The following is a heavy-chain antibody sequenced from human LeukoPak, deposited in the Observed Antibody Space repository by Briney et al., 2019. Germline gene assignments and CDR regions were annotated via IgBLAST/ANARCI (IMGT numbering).Heavy chain of an antibody. V-gene: IGHV3-20*04. CDR2: ITWNGDKT. D-gene: IGHD2-15*01. J-gene: IGHJ5*02. Sequence: PGGSLRLSRAASGFTFDDYDMSWVRQVPGKGLEWVSGITWNGDKTGYADPVKGRFAISRDNTKNSLYLQMSSLRAEDTALYCCARDPFCSSTAGCYFEDWFDPWGPGTLVTVSS. CDR3: ARDPFCSSTAGCYFEDWFDP. CDR1: GFTFDDYD.